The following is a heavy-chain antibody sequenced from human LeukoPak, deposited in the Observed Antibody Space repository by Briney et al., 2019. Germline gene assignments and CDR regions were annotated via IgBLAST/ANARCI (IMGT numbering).Heavy chain of an antibody. CDR2: IDPSDSYT. J-gene: IGHJ4*02. V-gene: IGHV5-10-1*01. D-gene: IGHD5-24*01. CDR1: GYSFTSYW. Sequence: GESLKISCKGSGYSFTSYWISWVRQMPGKGLEWMGRIDPSDSYTNYSPSFQGHVTISADKSISTAYLQWSSLKASDTAVYYCASRPDGATWIDYWGQGTLVTVSS. CDR3: ASRPDGATWIDY.